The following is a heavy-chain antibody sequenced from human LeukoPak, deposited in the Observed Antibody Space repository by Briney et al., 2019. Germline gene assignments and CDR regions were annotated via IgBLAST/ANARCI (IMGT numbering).Heavy chain of an antibody. CDR2: INHSGST. CDR1: GGSFSGYY. V-gene: IGHV4-34*01. CDR3: ARGAPFEYSGYVYFDY. Sequence: SETLSLTCAVYGGSFSGYYWSWISQPPGKGLEWIGEINHSGSTIYNPSLKSRVTISVDTSKNQFSLKLSSVTAADTAVYYCARGAPFEYSGYVYFDYWGQGTLVTVSS. J-gene: IGHJ4*02. D-gene: IGHD5-12*01.